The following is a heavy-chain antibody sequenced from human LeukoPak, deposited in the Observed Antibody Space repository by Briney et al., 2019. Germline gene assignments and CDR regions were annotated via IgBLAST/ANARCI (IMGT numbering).Heavy chain of an antibody. CDR3: ARIPLWFGDPREKYYYGMDV. CDR1: GGSISSYY. V-gene: IGHV4-59*01. CDR2: IYYSGST. Sequence: SETLSLTCTVSGGSISSYYWSWIRQPPGKGLEWIGYIYYSGSTNYNPSLKSRVTISVDTSKNQFSLKLSSVTAADTAVYYCARIPLWFGDPREKYYYGMDVWDQGTTITVSS. J-gene: IGHJ6*02. D-gene: IGHD3-10*01.